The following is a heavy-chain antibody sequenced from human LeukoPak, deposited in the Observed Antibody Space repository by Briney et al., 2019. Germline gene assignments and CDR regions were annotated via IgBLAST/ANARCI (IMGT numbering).Heavy chain of an antibody. CDR3: AKYGRHFSGNSQFDF. J-gene: IGHJ4*02. CDR2: VSYSGNT. D-gene: IGHD4-23*01. V-gene: IGHV4-39*01. CDR1: GGSLNSSRYY. Sequence: SETLSLTCTVSGGSLNSSRYYWGWIRQSPGKGLEWIGCVSYSGNTYYKSSLKSRVTVSVDTSMKQLSLNMSSVTASDTAVYYCAKYGRHFSGNSQFDFWGQGTLVTVSS.